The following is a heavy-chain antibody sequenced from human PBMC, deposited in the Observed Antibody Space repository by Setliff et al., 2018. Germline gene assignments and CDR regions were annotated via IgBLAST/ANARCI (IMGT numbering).Heavy chain of an antibody. V-gene: IGHV4-38-2*02. D-gene: IGHD3-3*01. J-gene: IGHJ5*01. Sequence: PSETLSLTCTVSGGPISSTYHWGWIRQSPGRGLEWIGTIYHSGNTYYNPALNSRLTISVDTSKNLFSLRLSSVTAADTAVYYCVKPTWAGEVSSPFAFWFESWGQGTLVTVSS. CDR3: VKPTWAGEVSSPFAFWFES. CDR1: GGPISSTYH. CDR2: IYHSGNT.